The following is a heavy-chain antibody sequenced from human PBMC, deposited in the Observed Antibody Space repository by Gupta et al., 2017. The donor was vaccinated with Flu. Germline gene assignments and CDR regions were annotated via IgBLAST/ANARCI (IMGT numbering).Heavy chain of an antibody. D-gene: IGHD3-9*01. J-gene: IGHJ4*02. Sequence: EVQLVESGGGLVKPGGSLRLSCAASGFTFSSYSLSWVRQAPGKGLEWVSSIISSSSYIYYTGSVKARFTIPRDNAKHSLFLQMNSLRAEDTAVYYCARNFDINHPFHYWGQGTLVTVSS. CDR3: ARNFDINHPFHY. CDR2: IISSSSYI. V-gene: IGHV3-21*01. CDR1: GFTFSSYS.